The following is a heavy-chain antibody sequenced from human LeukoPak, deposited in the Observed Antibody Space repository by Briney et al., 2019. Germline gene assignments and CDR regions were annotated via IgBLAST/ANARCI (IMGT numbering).Heavy chain of an antibody. V-gene: IGHV3-30-3*01. CDR2: ISYDGSNK. CDR1: GFTFSSYA. CDR3: ARETVGLDY. D-gene: IGHD4-17*01. Sequence: PGGSLRLSCAASGFTFSSYAMHWVRQAPGKGLEWVAVISYDGSNKYYADSVKGRFTISRDNSKNTLYLQMNSLRAEDTAVYYCARETVGLDYWGQGTLVTVSS. J-gene: IGHJ4*02.